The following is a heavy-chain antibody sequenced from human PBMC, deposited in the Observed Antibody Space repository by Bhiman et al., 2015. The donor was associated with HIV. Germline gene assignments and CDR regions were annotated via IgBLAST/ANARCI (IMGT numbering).Heavy chain of an antibody. V-gene: IGHV3-48*03. CDR1: GFSFSSYE. Sequence: EVQLVESGGGLVQPGGSLRLSCAASGFSFSSYEMNWVRQAPGKGLEWISYISTSGDTIYYADSVKGRFTNSRDNSKNTLYLQMNSLRAEDTAVYYCARARTVSAGSSWYRYYFDYWGQGTLVAVSS. D-gene: IGHD6-13*01. CDR3: ARARTVSAGSSWYRYYFDY. J-gene: IGHJ4*02. CDR2: ISTSGDTI.